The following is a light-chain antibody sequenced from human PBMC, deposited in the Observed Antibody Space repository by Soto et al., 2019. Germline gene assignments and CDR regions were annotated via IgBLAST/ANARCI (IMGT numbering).Light chain of an antibody. CDR3: QQANGDPWT. J-gene: IGKJ1*01. CDR1: HDVRSW. CDR2: GAS. V-gene: IGKV1-12*02. Sequence: DIQMTQSPSSVSASVGDRVTISCRASHDVRSWLAWYQQKHGKAPNLLIYGASTLQIGVPSRFSGSGSWTDCTLTISSRQPEDFATYYCQQANGDPWTFGQGTKVEIK.